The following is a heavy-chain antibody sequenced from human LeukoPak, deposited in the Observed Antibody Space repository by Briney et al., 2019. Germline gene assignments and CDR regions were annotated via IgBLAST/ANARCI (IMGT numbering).Heavy chain of an antibody. V-gene: IGHV4-59*01. CDR2: IYDSGST. J-gene: IGHJ4*02. D-gene: IGHD5-12*01. CDR1: GGSISSYY. Sequence: PSETLSLTCTVSGGSISSYYWSWIRQPTGKGLEWIGYIYDSGSTNYNPSLKSRVTISADTSKNRFSLKLSSVTAADTAVYYCARGGWLRLYYFDYWGQGTLVTVSS. CDR3: ARGGWLRLYYFDY.